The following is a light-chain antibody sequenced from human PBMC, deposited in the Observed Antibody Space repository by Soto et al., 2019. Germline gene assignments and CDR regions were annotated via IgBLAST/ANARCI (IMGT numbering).Light chain of an antibody. CDR2: GAS. V-gene: IGKV3-20*01. CDR3: QQYGSSPPYT. J-gene: IGKJ2*01. Sequence: EIVLTQSPGTLSLSPGERATLSCRASQSVSSSYLAWYQHKPGQAPRLLIYGASNMATGIPDRFSGSGSGTDFTLTISRLEPEDFAVYYCQQYGSSPPYTFGQGTKLEIK. CDR1: QSVSSSY.